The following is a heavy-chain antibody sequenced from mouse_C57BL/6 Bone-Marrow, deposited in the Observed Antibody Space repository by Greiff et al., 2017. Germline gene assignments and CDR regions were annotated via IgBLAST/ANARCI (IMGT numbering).Heavy chain of an antibody. D-gene: IGHD1-1*01. CDR3: ARYYGRGYYAMDY. CDR1: GYSFTDYN. V-gene: IGHV1-39*01. CDR2: INPNYGTT. Sequence: EVQLQQSGPELVKPGASVKISCKASGYSFTDYNMNWVKQSNGKSLEWLGVINPNYGTTSYNQKFKGKATLTVDQSSRTAYMQLNSLTSEDSAVYYCARYYGRGYYAMDYWGQGTSVTVSS. J-gene: IGHJ4*01.